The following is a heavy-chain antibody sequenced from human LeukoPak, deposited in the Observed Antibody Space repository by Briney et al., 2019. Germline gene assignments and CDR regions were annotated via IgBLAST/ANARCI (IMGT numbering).Heavy chain of an antibody. V-gene: IGHV3-9*01. CDR2: ISWNSGSI. Sequence: PGRSLRLSCAASGVTFDDYAMHWVRQAPGKGLEWVSGISWNSGSIGYADSVKGRFTISRDNAKNSLYLQMNSLRAEDTALYYCAKGYCSSTSCDFDYWGQGTLVTVSS. CDR1: GVTFDDYA. J-gene: IGHJ4*02. CDR3: AKGYCSSTSCDFDY. D-gene: IGHD2-2*01.